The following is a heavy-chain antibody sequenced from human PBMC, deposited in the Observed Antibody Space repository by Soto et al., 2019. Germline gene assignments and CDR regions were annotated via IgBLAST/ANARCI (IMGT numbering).Heavy chain of an antibody. CDR3: ARGGPIAAAEFDY. CDR1: CGSIISYY. D-gene: IGHD6-13*01. J-gene: IGHJ4*02. CDR2: IYYSGST. V-gene: IGHV4-59*01. Sequence: PSETLSLTCTFSCGSIISYYWSWIWQPPGKGLEWIGYIYYSGSTNYYHSPKSRVTISVDTSKNQFYLKLSSVTAADTAVYYCARGGPIAAAEFDYWGQGTLVTVSS.